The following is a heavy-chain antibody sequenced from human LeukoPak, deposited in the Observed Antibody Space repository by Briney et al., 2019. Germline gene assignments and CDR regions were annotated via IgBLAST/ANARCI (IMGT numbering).Heavy chain of an antibody. J-gene: IGHJ6*02. D-gene: IGHD2/OR15-2a*01. CDR3: ARGDGDASYGWTPIVRNYYYYYYGMDV. CDR2: ISAYNGNT. CDR1: GYTFTGYG. V-gene: IGHV1-18*01. Sequence: GASVKVSCKASGYTFTGYGISWVRQAPGQGLEWIGWISAYNGNTNYAQKLQGRVTMTTDTSTSTAYMELRSLRSDDTAVYYCARGDGDASYGWTPIVRNYYYYYYGMDVWGQGTTVTVSS.